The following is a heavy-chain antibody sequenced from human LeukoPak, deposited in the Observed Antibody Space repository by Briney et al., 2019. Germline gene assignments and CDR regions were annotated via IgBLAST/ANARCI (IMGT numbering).Heavy chain of an antibody. D-gene: IGHD3-3*01. V-gene: IGHV4-38-2*02. CDR2: ICHSGST. CDR1: GHSISSGYY. Sequence: SETLSLTCTVSGHSISSGYYWGWIRQPPGKGLEWIGSICHSGSTYYNPSLKSRVTISVDTSKNQFSLKLSSVTAADTAVYYCARSRFLEWLVHDAFDIWGQGTMVTVSS. J-gene: IGHJ3*02. CDR3: ARSRFLEWLVHDAFDI.